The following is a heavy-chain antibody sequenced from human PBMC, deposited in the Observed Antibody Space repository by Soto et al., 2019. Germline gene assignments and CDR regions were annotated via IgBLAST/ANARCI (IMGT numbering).Heavy chain of an antibody. Sequence: QVQLVQSGAEVKKPGASVKVSCKASGYTFTSFDINWERQATGQGLEWMGWMNPNSGNTGYAQKFQGRVTMTTDTSIRTAHMELNSLSFDDTAVYYCARGPIYGSGSYLSDPWGHGTLVAVSS. CDR2: MNPNSGNT. J-gene: IGHJ5*02. D-gene: IGHD3-10*01. CDR1: GYTFTSFD. CDR3: ARGPIYGSGSYLSDP. V-gene: IGHV1-8*01.